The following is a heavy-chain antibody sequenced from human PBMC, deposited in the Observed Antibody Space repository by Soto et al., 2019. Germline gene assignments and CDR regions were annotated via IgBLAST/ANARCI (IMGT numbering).Heavy chain of an antibody. CDR2: IYYSGST. D-gene: IGHD3-22*01. V-gene: IGHV4-59*08. Sequence: SETLSLTCTVSGGSISSYYWSWIRQPPGKGLECIGYIYYSGSTNYNPSLKSRVTISVDTSKNQFSLKLSSVTAADTAVYYCARLVGVTRIVVGYLGSSWFDPWGQGTLVTVSS. CDR3: ARLVGVTRIVVGYLGSSWFDP. J-gene: IGHJ5*02. CDR1: GGSISSYY.